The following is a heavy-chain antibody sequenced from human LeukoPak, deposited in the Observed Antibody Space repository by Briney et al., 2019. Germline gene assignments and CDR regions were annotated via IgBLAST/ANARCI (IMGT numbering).Heavy chain of an antibody. CDR3: VRDNGSGSLHY. J-gene: IGHJ4*02. Sequence: GASVKVSCKASGYTFTTYAIHWVRQAPGQRLEWMGWINTGNGDTRYSQKFQGRVTITRDTSASTAYMELSSLRSEDTAVYYCVRDNGSGSLHYWGQGTLVTVSS. CDR2: INTGNGDT. CDR1: GYTFTTYA. V-gene: IGHV1-3*04. D-gene: IGHD3-10*01.